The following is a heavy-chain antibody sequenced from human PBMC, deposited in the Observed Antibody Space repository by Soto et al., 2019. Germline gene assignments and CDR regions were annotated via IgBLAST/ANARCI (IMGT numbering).Heavy chain of an antibody. V-gene: IGHV3-23*01. CDR2: ISGSSGST. Sequence: GGSLRLSCAASGFTFSICGMNWVRQAPGKGLEWVSSISGSSGSTYYADSVKGRFTISRDNSKNTLWLQMNSLRAEDSAVYYCAKEYSKSRYFDLWGRGTLVTVSS. J-gene: IGHJ2*01. CDR3: AKEYSKSRYFDL. CDR1: GFTFSICG. D-gene: IGHD4-4*01.